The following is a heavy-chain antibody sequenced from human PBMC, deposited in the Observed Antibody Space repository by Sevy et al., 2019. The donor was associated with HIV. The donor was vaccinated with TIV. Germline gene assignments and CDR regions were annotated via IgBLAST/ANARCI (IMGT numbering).Heavy chain of an antibody. CDR2: IYYSGST. D-gene: IGHD4-17*01. J-gene: IGHJ5*02. CDR3: ARDRYYGDYGRWFDP. V-gene: IGHV4-31*03. Sequence: SETLSLTCTVSGGSISSGGYYWSWIRQHPGKGLEWIGYIYYSGSTYYNPSLKSRVTMSVDTSKNQFSLKLSSVTAVDTAVYYCARDRYYGDYGRWFDPWGQGTLVTVSS. CDR1: GGSISSGGYY.